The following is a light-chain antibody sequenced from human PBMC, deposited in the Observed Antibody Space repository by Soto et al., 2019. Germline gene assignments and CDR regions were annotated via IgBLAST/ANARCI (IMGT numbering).Light chain of an antibody. CDR2: EVR. Sequence: QSVLTQPASVSGSPGQSITISCAGTNSDVGGYNYVSWYQQRPGKAPKLIIYEVRYRPSGVSNRFAGSKSATTASLTISGLQAEDEADYYCTSYRGSSTWVFGGGTKVTVL. CDR1: NSDVGGYNY. V-gene: IGLV2-14*01. CDR3: TSYRGSSTWV. J-gene: IGLJ3*02.